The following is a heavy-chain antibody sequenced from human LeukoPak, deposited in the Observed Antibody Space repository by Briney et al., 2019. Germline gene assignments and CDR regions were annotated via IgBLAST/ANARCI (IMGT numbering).Heavy chain of an antibody. D-gene: IGHD3-10*01. J-gene: IGHJ4*02. V-gene: IGHV4-34*01. Sequence: SETLSLTCAVYGGSFSGYYWSWIRQPPGKGLEWIGEINHSGSTNYNPSLKSRVTISVDTSKNQFSLKLSSVTAADTAVYYCARVGPNYYGSGNDFDYWGQGTLVTVSS. CDR1: GGSFSGYY. CDR3: ARVGPNYYGSGNDFDY. CDR2: INHSGST.